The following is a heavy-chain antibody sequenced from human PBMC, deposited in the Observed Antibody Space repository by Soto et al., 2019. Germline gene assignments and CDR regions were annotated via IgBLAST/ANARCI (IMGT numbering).Heavy chain of an antibody. CDR3: TGITWFRGMDV. CDR1: GDSVSSNSAG. V-gene: IGHV6-1*01. Sequence: QTLSLTCVISGDSVSSNSAGWNWIRQSPSRGLEWLGRTYYKSKWNNDYALSVKSRITINPDTSKNQFSLHLYSVTPEDTAVYYCTGITWFRGMDVWGQGTPVTVSS. J-gene: IGHJ6*02. D-gene: IGHD3-10*01. CDR2: TYYKSKWNN.